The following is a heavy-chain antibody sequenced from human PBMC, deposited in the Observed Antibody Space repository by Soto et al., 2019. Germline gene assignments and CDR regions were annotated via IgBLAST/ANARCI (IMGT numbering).Heavy chain of an antibody. CDR3: VHRERDDPLIRN. J-gene: IGHJ4*02. Sequence: QITLKESGPTLVKPTQTLTLTCIFSAFSLSTSGVGVGWIRQPPGKTLEWLALIDWDDDKRYSPSLKSRLTSTKDSSKNQVVLIMNNMDPVDTATYSCVHRERDDPLIRNWGQGTLVTVSS. CDR1: AFSLSTSGVG. D-gene: IGHD1-1*01. CDR2: IDWDDDK. V-gene: IGHV2-5*02.